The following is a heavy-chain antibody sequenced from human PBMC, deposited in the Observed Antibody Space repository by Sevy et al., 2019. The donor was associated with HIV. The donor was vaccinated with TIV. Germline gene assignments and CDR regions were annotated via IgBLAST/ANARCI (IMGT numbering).Heavy chain of an antibody. CDR1: GFTFSTYG. J-gene: IGHJ4*02. Sequence: GGSLRLSCAASGFTFSTYGMHWVRQAPGKGLEWVAVIWFDGSNTYYADSVKGRFTISRDTAKNTLHLQMNSLRAQDMAVNYWATDLEFYECVDYGPPFMPDYWGQGTLVTVSS. V-gene: IGHV3-33*01. CDR3: ATDLEFYECVDYGPPFMPDY. D-gene: IGHD4-17*01. CDR2: IWFDGSNT.